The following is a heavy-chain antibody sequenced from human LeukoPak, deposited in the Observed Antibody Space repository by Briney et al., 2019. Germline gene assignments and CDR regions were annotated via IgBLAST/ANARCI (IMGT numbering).Heavy chain of an antibody. CDR3: AKGKDSVAGATNDY. CDR2: ISSSGTYK. V-gene: IGHV3-21*01. J-gene: IGHJ4*02. D-gene: IGHD6-19*01. Sequence: GGSLRLSCAVSGFTFSSYSMSWVRQAPGKRLEWVSSISSSGTYKYYADSVKGRFTISGDNAKNSLYLQMNSLRAEDTAVYYCAKGKDSVAGATNDYWGQGTLVTVSS. CDR1: GFTFSSYS.